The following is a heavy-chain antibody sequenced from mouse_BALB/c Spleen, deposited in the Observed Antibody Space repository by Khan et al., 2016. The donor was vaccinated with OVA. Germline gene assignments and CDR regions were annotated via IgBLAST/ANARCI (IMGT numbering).Heavy chain of an antibody. V-gene: IGHV9-2-1*01. CDR2: INTETGEP. CDR1: GYTFTDYS. D-gene: IGHD3-1*01. J-gene: IGHJ3*01. CDR3: ARTARATFAY. Sequence: QIQLVQSGPELKKPGETVKISCKASGYTFTDYSMHWVKQAPGKGLKWMGWINTETGEPTYADDFKGRFAFYLETSASTAYLQINNLKDEDTTTYFCARTARATFAYWGQGTLVTVSA.